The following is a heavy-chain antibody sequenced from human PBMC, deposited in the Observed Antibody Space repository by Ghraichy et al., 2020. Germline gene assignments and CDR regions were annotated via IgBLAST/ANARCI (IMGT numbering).Heavy chain of an antibody. J-gene: IGHJ2*01. V-gene: IGHV3-48*02. CDR2: ISSSSSTI. Sequence: GESLNISCAASGFTFSSYSMNWVRQAPGKGLEWVSYISSSSSTIYYADSVKGRFTISRDNAKNSLYLQMNSLRDEDTAVYYCARDTGGDYRNYWYFDLWGRGTVVTVSS. CDR3: ARDTGGDYRNYWYFDL. D-gene: IGHD4-17*01. CDR1: GFTFSSYS.